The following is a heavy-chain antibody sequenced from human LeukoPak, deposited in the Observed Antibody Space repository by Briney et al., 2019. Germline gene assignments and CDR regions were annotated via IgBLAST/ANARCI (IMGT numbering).Heavy chain of an antibody. D-gene: IGHD3-3*01. CDR3: ARDASTAYYDFWSGS. V-gene: IGHV3-21*01. Sequence: PGGSLRLSCAAPGFTFSSYSMNWVRQAPGKGLEWVSSISSSSSYIYYADSVKGRFTISRDNAKNSLYLQMNSLRAEDTAVYYCARDASTAYYDFWSGSWGQGTLVTVSS. J-gene: IGHJ4*02. CDR2: ISSSSSYI. CDR1: GFTFSSYS.